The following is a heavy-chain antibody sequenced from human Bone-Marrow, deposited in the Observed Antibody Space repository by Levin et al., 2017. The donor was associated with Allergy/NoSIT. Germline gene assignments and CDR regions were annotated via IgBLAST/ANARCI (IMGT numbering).Heavy chain of an antibody. Sequence: VASVKVSCKASGYTFTSYYMHWVRQAPGQGLEWMGIINPSGGSTSYAQKFQGRVTMTRDTSTSTVYMELSSLRSEDTAVYYCARDPSSYGDYFYPGNWFDPWGQGTLVTVSS. J-gene: IGHJ5*02. CDR3: ARDPSSYGDYFYPGNWFDP. CDR2: INPSGGST. D-gene: IGHD4-17*01. CDR1: GYTFTSYY. V-gene: IGHV1-46*03.